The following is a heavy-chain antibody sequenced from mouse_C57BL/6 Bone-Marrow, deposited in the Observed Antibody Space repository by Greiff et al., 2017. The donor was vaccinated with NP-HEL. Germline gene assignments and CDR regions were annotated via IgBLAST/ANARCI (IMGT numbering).Heavy chain of an antibody. CDR2: IRSKSNNSAT. CDR1: GFSFNTYA. CDR3: VSAYGNYYALDY. Sequence: DVQLVESGGGLVQPKASLKLSCAASGFSFNTYAMNWVRQAPGKGLEWVARIRSKSNNSATYYADSVKDRFTISRDDSESMLYLQMNNLKTEDTDMYYCVSAYGNYYALDYWGQGTTVTVSS. D-gene: IGHD2-1*01. J-gene: IGHJ4*01. V-gene: IGHV10-1*01.